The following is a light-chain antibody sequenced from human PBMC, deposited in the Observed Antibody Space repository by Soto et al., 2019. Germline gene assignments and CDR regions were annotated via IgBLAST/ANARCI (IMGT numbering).Light chain of an antibody. CDR1: LNVATN. CDR3: LQDNTGLRT. Sequence: TAMTQSPATLSMSPGDRAALSCRASLNVATNMAWYQQKPGQAPRLLIYGASIRATGVPARFTGSGSGTEFTLTINNLQSEDFAVYYCLQDNTGLRTFGRGTRVEV. J-gene: IGKJ1*01. CDR2: GAS. V-gene: IGKV3-15*01.